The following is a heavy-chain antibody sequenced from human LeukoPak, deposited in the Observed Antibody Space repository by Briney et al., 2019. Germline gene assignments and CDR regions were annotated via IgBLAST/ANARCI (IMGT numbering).Heavy chain of an antibody. CDR3: ARIDNGGGKIHAEYFQH. J-gene: IGHJ1*01. CDR1: GGSISSYY. Sequence: PSETLSLTCTVSGGSISSYYWSWIRQPPGKGLEWIGYIYYSGSTNYNPSLRSRVTISVDTSKNQFSLKLSSVTAADTAVYYCARIDNGGGKIHAEYFQHWGQGTLVTVSS. CDR2: IYYSGST. V-gene: IGHV4-59*01. D-gene: IGHD4-23*01.